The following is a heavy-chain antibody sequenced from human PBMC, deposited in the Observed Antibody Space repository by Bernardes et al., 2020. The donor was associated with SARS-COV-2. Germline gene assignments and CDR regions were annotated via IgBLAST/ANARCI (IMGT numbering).Heavy chain of an antibody. CDR1: GLTFTTYS. CDR3: ATRPTVGASVDAFDI. D-gene: IGHD1-26*01. Sequence: GGSLRLSCAASGLTFTTYSMHWVRQAPGKGLEWVSSISSSSSYIHYADSVKGRFTISRDNAKNSLYLQMNSLRAEDAAVYYCATRPTVGASVDAFDIWGQGTMVTVSS. J-gene: IGHJ3*02. CDR2: ISSSSSYI. V-gene: IGHV3-21*01.